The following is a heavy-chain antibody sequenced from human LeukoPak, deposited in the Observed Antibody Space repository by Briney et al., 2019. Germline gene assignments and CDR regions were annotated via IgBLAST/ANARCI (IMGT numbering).Heavy chain of an antibody. CDR3: ARYGRSNFDY. V-gene: IGHV4-38-2*01. Sequence: PSETLSLTCAVSGYSISSGYYWGWIRQPPGKGLEWIGSIYHSGSTYYNPSLKSRVTISVDTSKNQFSLKLSSVTAADTAVYYCARYGRSNFDYWGQRTLVTVSS. CDR1: GYSISSGYY. J-gene: IGHJ4*02. D-gene: IGHD4-17*01. CDR2: IYHSGST.